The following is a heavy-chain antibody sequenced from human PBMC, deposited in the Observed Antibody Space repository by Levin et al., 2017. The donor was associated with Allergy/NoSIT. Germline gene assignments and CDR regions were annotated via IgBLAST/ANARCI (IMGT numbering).Heavy chain of an antibody. Sequence: GGSLRLSCKASGYTFTSYAMHWVRQAPGQRLEWMGWINAGNGNTKYSQKFQGRVTITRDTSASTAYMELSSLRSEDTAVYYCARGMTAYWGQGTLVTVSS. D-gene: IGHD2-21*02. V-gene: IGHV1-3*01. CDR2: INAGNGNT. CDR3: ARGMTAY. J-gene: IGHJ4*02. CDR1: GYTFTSYA.